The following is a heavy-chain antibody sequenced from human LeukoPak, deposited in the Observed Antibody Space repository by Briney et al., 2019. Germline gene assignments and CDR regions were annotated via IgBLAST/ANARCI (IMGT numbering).Heavy chain of an antibody. CDR3: AARPTVIPGVDY. CDR1: GYTFTSYY. J-gene: IGHJ4*02. Sequence: ASVKVSCKASGYTFTSYYMHWVRQAPGQGLEWMGIINPSETSTTYAQKFQGRVTMTRDTSTSTVYMELSSLRSEDTAVYYCAARPTVIPGVDYWGQGTLVTVSS. CDR2: INPSETST. D-gene: IGHD4-17*01. V-gene: IGHV1-46*01.